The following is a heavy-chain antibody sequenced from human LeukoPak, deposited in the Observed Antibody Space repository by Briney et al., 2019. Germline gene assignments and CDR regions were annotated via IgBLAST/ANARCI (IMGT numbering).Heavy chain of an antibody. D-gene: IGHD3-9*01. J-gene: IGHJ4*02. CDR3: TTSSDYDILTGYFYYFDY. Sequence: GGSLRLSCAASGVTFSNAWMSWVRQAPGKGLEWVGRIKSKTDGGTTDYAAPVKGRFTISRDDSKNTLYLQMNSLKTEDTAVYYCTTSSDYDILTGYFYYFDYWGQGTLVTVSS. V-gene: IGHV3-15*01. CDR2: IKSKTDGGTT. CDR1: GVTFSNAW.